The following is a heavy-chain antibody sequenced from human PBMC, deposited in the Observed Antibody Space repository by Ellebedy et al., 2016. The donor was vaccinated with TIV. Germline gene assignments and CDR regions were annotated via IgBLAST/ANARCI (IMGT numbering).Heavy chain of an antibody. CDR3: ARDTSRNYDILTGYYTPYYYGMDV. D-gene: IGHD3-9*01. J-gene: IGHJ6*02. CDR1: GFTFSNYS. CDR2: ISSSSSYI. V-gene: IGHV3-21*01. Sequence: GESLKISXAASGFTFSNYSMNWVRQAPGKGLEWVSSISSSSSYIYYADSVKGRFIIPRDNAKNSLYLQMNSLRAEDTAGYYCARDTSRNYDILTGYYTPYYYGMDVWGQGTTVTVSS.